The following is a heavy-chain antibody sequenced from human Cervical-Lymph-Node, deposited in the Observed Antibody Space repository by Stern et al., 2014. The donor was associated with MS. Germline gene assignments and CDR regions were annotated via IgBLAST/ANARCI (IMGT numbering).Heavy chain of an antibody. Sequence: MQLVESGGGVVQPGGSLRLSCAGSGFSFSTYGMHWVRQAPGKGLEWAALISYDGSKKYYADSVKGRFTISRDNSKNTMYVQMNSLRLEDTAVYYCAKDRGSGWSLDYWGQGTLVAVSS. J-gene: IGHJ4*02. V-gene: IGHV3-30*18. CDR3: AKDRGSGWSLDY. CDR2: ISYDGSKK. D-gene: IGHD6-19*01. CDR1: GFSFSTYG.